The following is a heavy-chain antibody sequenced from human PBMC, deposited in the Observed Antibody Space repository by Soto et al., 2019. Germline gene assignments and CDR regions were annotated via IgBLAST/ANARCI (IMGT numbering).Heavy chain of an antibody. Sequence: EVQLLESGGGLVQPGGSLRLSCTASGFTFSDHAMTWVRQAPGKGLEWLSGISGGGTGTYYADSVKGRFTVSRDNSNNTVFLQMDNLKVEDTAVYYCAIARCWHTHWGQGTLVTVSS. CDR3: AIARCWHTH. D-gene: IGHD2-15*01. J-gene: IGHJ4*02. CDR2: ISGGGTGT. CDR1: GFTFSDHA. V-gene: IGHV3-23*01.